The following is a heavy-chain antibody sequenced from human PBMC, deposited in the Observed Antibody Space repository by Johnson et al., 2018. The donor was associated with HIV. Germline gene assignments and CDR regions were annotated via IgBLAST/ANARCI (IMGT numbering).Heavy chain of an antibody. D-gene: IGHD4-17*01. CDR3: ARGNGDYSDAFDI. V-gene: IGHV3-64*01. CDR1: GFTFSSYA. Sequence: VLLVESGGGVVQPGRSLRLSCAASGFTFSSYAMHWVRQAPGRGLEYVSAISSNGGSTYYANSVKGRFTISRDNAEHSLYLQMNSLRVEDTAVYYCARGNGDYSDAFDIWGQGTMVTVSS. J-gene: IGHJ3*02. CDR2: ISSNGGST.